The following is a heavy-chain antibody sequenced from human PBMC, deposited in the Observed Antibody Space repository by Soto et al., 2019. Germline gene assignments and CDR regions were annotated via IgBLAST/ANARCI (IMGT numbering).Heavy chain of an antibody. CDR2: ISYDGSNK. CDR1: GGTFSRYA. CDR3: ARDFGGSAAGVTLRYYYYGMDV. D-gene: IGHD3-16*01. V-gene: IGHV3-30-3*01. J-gene: IGHJ6*02. Sequence: GSLRLYCASAGGTFSRYALHWVRQAPGKGLEWVAVISYDGSNKYYADSVKGRFTISRDNSKNTLYLQMNSLRAEDTAVYYCARDFGGSAAGVTLRYYYYGMDVWGQGTTVTVPS.